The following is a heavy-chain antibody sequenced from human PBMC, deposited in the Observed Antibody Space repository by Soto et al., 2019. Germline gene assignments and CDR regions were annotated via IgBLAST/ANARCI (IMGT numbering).Heavy chain of an antibody. CDR1: GFTFSSYG. Sequence: PGGSLRLSCAASGFTFSSYGMHWVRQAPGKGLEWVAVIWYDGSNKYYADSVKGRFTISRDNSKNTLYPQMNSLRAEDTAVYYCARDLLGLAFEIWGQGTMVTVSS. CDR3: ARDLLGLAFEI. V-gene: IGHV3-33*01. D-gene: IGHD7-27*01. CDR2: IWYDGSNK. J-gene: IGHJ3*02.